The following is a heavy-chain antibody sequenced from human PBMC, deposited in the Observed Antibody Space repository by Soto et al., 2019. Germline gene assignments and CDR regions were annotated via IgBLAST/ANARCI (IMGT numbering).Heavy chain of an antibody. V-gene: IGHV4-59*08. Sequence: SETLSLTCTVSGGSIRSYYWSWIRQPPGKGLEWIGYIYYSGSTNYNPSLKSRATISVDTSKNQLSLKMSSVTAADTAVYYCARHDTGSTVVHYWGQGTLVTVSS. CDR3: ARHDTGSTVVHY. J-gene: IGHJ4*02. CDR1: GGSIRSYY. D-gene: IGHD3-9*01. CDR2: IYYSGST.